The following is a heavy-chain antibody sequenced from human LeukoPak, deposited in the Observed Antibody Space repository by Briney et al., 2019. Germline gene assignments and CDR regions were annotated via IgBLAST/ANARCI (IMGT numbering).Heavy chain of an antibody. J-gene: IGHJ2*01. CDR1: GFTFSSYA. D-gene: IGHD6-19*01. CDR2: ISYDGSNK. CDR3: ARDRGSAVAGSWYFDL. V-gene: IGHV3-30-3*01. Sequence: GGSLRLSCAASGFTFSSYAMHRVRQAPGKGLEWVAVISYDGSNKYYADSVKGRFTISRDNSKNTLYLQMNSLRAEDTAVYYCARDRGSAVAGSWYFDLWGRGTLVTVSS.